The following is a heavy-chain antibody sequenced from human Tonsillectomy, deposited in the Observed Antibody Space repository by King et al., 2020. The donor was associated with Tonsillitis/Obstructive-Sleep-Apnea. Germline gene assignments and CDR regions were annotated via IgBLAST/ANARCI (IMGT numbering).Heavy chain of an antibody. J-gene: IGHJ4*02. CDR1: GFTFSSYA. D-gene: IGHD5-24*01. V-gene: IGHV3-23*04. CDR2: ISGSGGTT. CDR3: VKGLEMATINALDY. Sequence: VQLVESGGGLVQPGGSLRLSCAASGFTFSSYAMSWVRQAPGKGLEWVSGISGSGGTTYYADSVKSRFTISRDTCKNTLYLQMNSLRAEHTAVYYCVKGLEMATINALDYWGQGTLVTVSS.